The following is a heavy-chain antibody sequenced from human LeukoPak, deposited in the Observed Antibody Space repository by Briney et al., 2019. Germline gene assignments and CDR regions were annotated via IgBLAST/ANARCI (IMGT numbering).Heavy chain of an antibody. Sequence: GGSLRLSCAASGFIFSSYWMHWVRQAPGKGLVWVSRINSDGSSRNYADSVKGRFTISRDNAKNTLYLQMNSLEAEDTAVYYCARVVVGANNWFDPWGQGTLVTVSS. CDR2: INSDGSSR. D-gene: IGHD1-26*01. V-gene: IGHV3-74*01. J-gene: IGHJ5*02. CDR3: ARVVVGANNWFDP. CDR1: GFIFSSYW.